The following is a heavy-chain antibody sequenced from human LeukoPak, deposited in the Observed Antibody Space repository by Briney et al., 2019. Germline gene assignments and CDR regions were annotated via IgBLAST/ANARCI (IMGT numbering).Heavy chain of an antibody. Sequence: GGSLRLSCVASGFTFSNYAMIWVRQAPGKGLEWVSAIRGSGDSTLYADSVKGRFTISRDNSKDTLYLQMNRLRGDDTAVYYCTYVISGWAFEYWGQGTLVTVSS. CDR1: GFTFSNYA. J-gene: IGHJ4*02. CDR2: IRGSGDST. CDR3: TYVISGWAFEY. D-gene: IGHD6-19*01. V-gene: IGHV3-23*01.